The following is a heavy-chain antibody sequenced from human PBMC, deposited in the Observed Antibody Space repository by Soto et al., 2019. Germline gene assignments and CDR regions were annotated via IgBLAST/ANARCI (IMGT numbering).Heavy chain of an antibody. J-gene: IGHJ4*02. CDR1: GGTFSSYA. Sequence: GASVKVSCKASGGTFSSYAISWVRQAPGQGLEWMGGIIPIFGTAHYAQKFQGRVTITADESTSTAYMELSSLRSEDTTVYYCARETDYDFWSDWGQGTLVTVAS. CDR2: IIPIFGTA. CDR3: ARETDYDFWSD. V-gene: IGHV1-69*13. D-gene: IGHD3-3*01.